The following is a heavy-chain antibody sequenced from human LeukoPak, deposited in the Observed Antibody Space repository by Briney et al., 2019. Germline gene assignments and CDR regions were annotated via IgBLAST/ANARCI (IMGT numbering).Heavy chain of an antibody. CDR2: ITSSSSTI. J-gene: IGHJ4*02. D-gene: IGHD3-16*01. Sequence: GGSLRLSCAASGFTFRSYNMNWVRQAPGKGLEWVSYITSSSSTIYYADSVKGRFTISRDNAKNSLFLQMNSLRPEDTAVYYCARESWGSDYWGQGTLVTVSS. V-gene: IGHV3-48*01. CDR3: ARESWGSDY. CDR1: GFTFRSYN.